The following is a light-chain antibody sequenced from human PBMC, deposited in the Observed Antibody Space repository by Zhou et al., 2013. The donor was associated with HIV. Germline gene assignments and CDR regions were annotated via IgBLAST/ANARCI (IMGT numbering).Light chain of an antibody. CDR2: GAS. CDR3: QQAKSFPHT. J-gene: IGKJ4*01. CDR1: QGISKW. V-gene: IGKV1-12*01. Sequence: DIQMTQSPSSVSASVGDRITITCRASQGISKWLAWYQQKPGKAPTLLIYGASNLQGGVPSRFSGSGSGTDFTLTITTLQPEDYGIYFCQQAKSFPHTFGGGTKVDIK.